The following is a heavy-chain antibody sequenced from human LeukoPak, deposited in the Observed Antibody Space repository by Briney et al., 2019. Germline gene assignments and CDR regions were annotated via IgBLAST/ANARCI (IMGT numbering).Heavy chain of an antibody. CDR1: GGSISSSNW. CDR2: IYHSGST. V-gene: IGHV4-4*02. Sequence: PSETLSLTCAVSGGSISSSNWWSWVRQPPGKGLEWIGEIYHSGSTNYNPSLKSRVTISVDKSKNQFSLKLSSVTAADTAVYYCARVRKAAADSFDYWGQGTLVTVSS. J-gene: IGHJ4*02. D-gene: IGHD6-13*01. CDR3: ARVRKAAADSFDY.